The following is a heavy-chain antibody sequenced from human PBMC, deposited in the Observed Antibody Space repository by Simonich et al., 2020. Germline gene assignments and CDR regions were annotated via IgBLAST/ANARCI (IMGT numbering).Heavy chain of an antibody. CDR3: ARVGYSNYYYYGMDV. J-gene: IGHJ6*02. CDR1: GYSLSSGYY. CDR2: IYHSGST. D-gene: IGHD6-13*01. Sequence: QVQLQESGPGLVKPSETLSLTCAVSGYSLSSGYYWGWIRQPPGKGLAWIGSIYHSGSTYYNPSLKSRVTISVDTSKNQFSLKLSSVTAADTAVYYCARVGYSNYYYYGMDVWGQGTTVTVSS. V-gene: IGHV4-38-2*01.